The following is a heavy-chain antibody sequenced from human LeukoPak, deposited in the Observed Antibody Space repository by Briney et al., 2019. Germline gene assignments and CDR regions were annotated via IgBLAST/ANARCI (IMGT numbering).Heavy chain of an antibody. V-gene: IGHV3-23*01. D-gene: IGHD3-16*02. CDR3: AKPPRYDYVWGSYRSDAFDI. Sequence: GSLRLSCAASGFTFSSYAMSWVRQAPGKGLEWVSAISGSGGSTYYADSVKGRFTTSRDNSKNTLYLQMNSLRAEDTAVYYCAKPPRYDYVWGSYRSDAFDIWGQGTMVTVSS. CDR2: ISGSGGST. J-gene: IGHJ3*02. CDR1: GFTFSSYA.